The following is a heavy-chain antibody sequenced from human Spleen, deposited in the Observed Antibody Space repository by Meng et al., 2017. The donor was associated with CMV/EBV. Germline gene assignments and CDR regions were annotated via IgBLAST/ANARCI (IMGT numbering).Heavy chain of an antibody. CDR1: GFSLSTSGVG. D-gene: IGHD1-14*01. CDR2: IYWHDDN. CDR3: ARRDDSYKIDY. V-gene: IGHV2-5*01. Sequence: SGPTLVKPTHALTLTCTFSGFSLSTSGVGVGWIRQPPGKALEWLELIYWHDDNRYSPSLKSRLTITKDTSKNQVVLTMTNMDPVDTATYYCARRDDSYKIDYWGQGTLVTVSS. J-gene: IGHJ4*02.